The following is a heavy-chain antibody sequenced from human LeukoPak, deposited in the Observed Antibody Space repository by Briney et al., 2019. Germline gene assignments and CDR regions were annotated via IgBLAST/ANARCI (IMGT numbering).Heavy chain of an antibody. CDR1: GGSISSYY. Sequence: SETLSLTCTVSGGSISSYYWSWIWQPAGKGLEWIGRIYTSGSTNYNPSLKSRVTMSVDTSKNQFSLKLSSVTAADTAVYYCARATPYYYDSSGRRYYFDYWGQGTLVTVSS. CDR3: ARATPYYYDSSGRRYYFDY. J-gene: IGHJ4*02. CDR2: IYTSGST. D-gene: IGHD3-22*01. V-gene: IGHV4-4*07.